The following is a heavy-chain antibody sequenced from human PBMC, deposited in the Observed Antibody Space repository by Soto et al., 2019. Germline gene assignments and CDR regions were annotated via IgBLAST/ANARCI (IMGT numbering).Heavy chain of an antibody. Sequence: GASLKISCKGSGYSFTSYWISWVRQMPGKGLEWMGRIDPSDSYTNYSPSFQGHVTISADKSISTAYLQWRSLKASDTAMYYCASSPRGYCSSTSCRELGNYYGMDVWGQGTTVTVCS. CDR2: IDPSDSYT. J-gene: IGHJ6*02. CDR1: GYSFTSYW. V-gene: IGHV5-10-1*01. D-gene: IGHD2-2*01. CDR3: ASSPRGYCSSTSCRELGNYYGMDV.